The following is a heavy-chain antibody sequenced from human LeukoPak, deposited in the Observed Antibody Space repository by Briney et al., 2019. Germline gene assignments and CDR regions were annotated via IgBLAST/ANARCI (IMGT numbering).Heavy chain of an antibody. D-gene: IGHD2-15*01. Sequence: SQTLSLTCAVSGGSISSGGYSWSWIRQPPGKGLEWTGYIYHSGSTYYNPSLKSRVTISVDRSKNQFSLKLSSVTAADTAVYYCARTRLYCSGGSCSPYYFDYWGQGTLVTVSS. V-gene: IGHV4-30-2*01. CDR2: IYHSGST. CDR3: ARTRLYCSGGSCSPYYFDY. J-gene: IGHJ4*02. CDR1: GGSISSGGYS.